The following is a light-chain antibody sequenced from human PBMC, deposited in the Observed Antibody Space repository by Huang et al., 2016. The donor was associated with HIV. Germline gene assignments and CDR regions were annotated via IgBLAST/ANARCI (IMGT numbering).Light chain of an antibody. CDR1: QSISNY. V-gene: IGKV1-39*01. CDR3: QQSYRNPFT. Sequence: DIQMTQSPSSLSASVGDRVTITCRASQSISNYLNWYQQKPGKAPNLLIYAADSLQGGVPSRFSGSGAGTDFTLTISSLQPEDFATYYCQQSYRNPFTFGPGTKVDIK. CDR2: AAD. J-gene: IGKJ3*01.